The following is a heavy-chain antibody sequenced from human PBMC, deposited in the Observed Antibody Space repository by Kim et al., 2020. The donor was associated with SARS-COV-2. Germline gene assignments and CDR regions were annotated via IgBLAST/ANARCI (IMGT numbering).Heavy chain of an antibody. J-gene: IGHJ3*02. V-gene: IGHV3-15*01. CDR3: TTDPPIEWLAYDAFDI. D-gene: IGHD6-19*01. Sequence: PVKGRFTISRDDSKNTLYLQMNSLKTEDTAVYYCTTDPPIEWLAYDAFDIWGQGTMVTVSS.